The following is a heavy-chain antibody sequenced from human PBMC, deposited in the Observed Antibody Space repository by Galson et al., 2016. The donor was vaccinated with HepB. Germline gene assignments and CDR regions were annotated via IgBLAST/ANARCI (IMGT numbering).Heavy chain of an antibody. CDR1: GFSLSTSGMC. CDR3: ARMKNYYYGMDV. V-gene: IGHV2-70*01. Sequence: PALVKPTQTLTMTCTFSGFSLSTSGMCVSWIRQPPGKALEWLALIDWGEDNYYSTSLNTRLTLSKYTAKTQVVLTMTNMDPVDTATYYCARMKNYYYGMDVWGQGTTVTVSS. CDR2: IDWGEDN. J-gene: IGHJ6*02.